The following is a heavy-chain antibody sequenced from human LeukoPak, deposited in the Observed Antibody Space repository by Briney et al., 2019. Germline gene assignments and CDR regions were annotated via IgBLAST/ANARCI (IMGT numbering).Heavy chain of an antibody. CDR1: GGSISSSSYY. CDR3: ARDRGPRTGFMVREAYDY. CDR2: IYYSGST. Sequence: SETLSLTCTVSGGSISSSSYYWGWIRQPPGTGLEWIGSIYYSGSTYHNPSLKSRVTISVDTSKNQFSLKLSSVTAADTAVYYCARDRGPRTGFMVREAYDYWGQGTLVTVSS. D-gene: IGHD3-10*01. J-gene: IGHJ4*02. V-gene: IGHV4-39*02.